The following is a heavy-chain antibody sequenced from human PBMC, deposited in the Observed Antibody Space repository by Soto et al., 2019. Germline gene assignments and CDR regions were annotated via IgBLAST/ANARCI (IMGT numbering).Heavy chain of an antibody. CDR3: ASTGITMVRGVIRTHNWFDP. CDR2: ISNNGDTA. CDR1: GFTFCSYA. J-gene: IGHJ5*02. V-gene: IGHV3-23*01. Sequence: GGSLRLSFATSGFTFCSYAMVWVRQAAEKGLEWVASISNNGDTAYYADSVKGRFTISRGNSENTLYLQMNSLRAEDTAVYYCASTGITMVRGVIRTHNWFDPWGQGTLVTVSS. D-gene: IGHD3-10*01.